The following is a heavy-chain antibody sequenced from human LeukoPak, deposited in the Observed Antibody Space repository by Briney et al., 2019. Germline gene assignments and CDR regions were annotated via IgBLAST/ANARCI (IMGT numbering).Heavy chain of an antibody. CDR3: ARYQRDMVRGVIFDY. D-gene: IGHD3-10*01. CDR1: GFTISSYY. J-gene: IGHJ4*02. CDR2: IYYSGST. V-gene: IGHV4-59*01. Sequence: PSETLTLTCTASGFTISSYYWSWIRQPPGKGLEWIGYIYYSGSTNYNPSLESRVTISVDTSKNQFSLKLSSVNAADTAVYYCARYQRDMVRGVIFDYWGQGTLVTVSS.